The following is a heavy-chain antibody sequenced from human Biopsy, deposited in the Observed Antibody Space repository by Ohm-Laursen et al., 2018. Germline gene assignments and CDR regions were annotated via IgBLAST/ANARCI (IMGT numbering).Heavy chain of an antibody. CDR3: AKDRRTMRVWYFDL. D-gene: IGHD4/OR15-4a*01. V-gene: IGHV3-23*01. Sequence: SLRLSCTASGFTFTRYWMSWVRQAPGKGLEWVSGISSTGNSTYYADSVKGRFTTSRDNSKNTLYLQLDSLRVEDTALYYCAKDRRTMRVWYFDLWGRGTLVTVSS. J-gene: IGHJ2*01. CDR1: GFTFTRYW. CDR2: ISSTGNST.